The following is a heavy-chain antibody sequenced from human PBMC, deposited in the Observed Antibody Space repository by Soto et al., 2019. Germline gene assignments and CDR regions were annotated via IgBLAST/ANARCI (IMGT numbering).Heavy chain of an antibody. Sequence: QVQLVQSGAEVKKPGASVEVSCKASGYTFTSYGISWVRQAPGQGLEWMGWISAYNGNTNYAQKLQGRVTMTTDTSTSTAYLELSRLISDDTAVYYCARVLTAAGFDYWGQGTLVTVSS. CDR3: ARVLTAAGFDY. CDR1: GYTFTSYG. J-gene: IGHJ4*02. CDR2: ISAYNGNT. V-gene: IGHV1-18*01. D-gene: IGHD6-13*01.